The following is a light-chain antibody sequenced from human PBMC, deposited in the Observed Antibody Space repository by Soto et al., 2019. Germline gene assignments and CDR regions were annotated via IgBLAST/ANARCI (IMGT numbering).Light chain of an antibody. V-gene: IGLV2-14*03. CDR1: SSDVGGYVY. CDR2: DVT. Sequence: QSALTQPASVSGSPGQSITISCTGTSSDVGGYVYVSWYQHHPGKAPKLMIYDVTNRPSGVSNRFSGSKSGNTASLTISGLQAEDEAYYYCSSYTSSSTLEVFGTGTKVTVL. CDR3: SSYTSSSTLEV. J-gene: IGLJ1*01.